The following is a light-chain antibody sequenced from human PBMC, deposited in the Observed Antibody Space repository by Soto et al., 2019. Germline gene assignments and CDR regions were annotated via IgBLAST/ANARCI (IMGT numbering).Light chain of an antibody. CDR1: QSVSSY. J-gene: IGKJ5*01. CDR3: QQRSNWPSIT. V-gene: IGKV3-11*01. Sequence: EIVSTQSPAILALSPGERATLSCRASQSVSSYLAWYQQKPGQAPRLLIYDASNRATGIPARFSGSGSGTDFTLTISSLEPEDFAVYYCQQRSNWPSITFGQGTRLEIK. CDR2: DAS.